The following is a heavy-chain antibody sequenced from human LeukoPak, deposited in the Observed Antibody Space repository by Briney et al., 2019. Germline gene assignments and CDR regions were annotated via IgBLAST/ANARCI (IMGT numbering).Heavy chain of an antibody. V-gene: IGHV3-48*03. CDR1: GFTFTTYE. D-gene: IGHD6-13*01. CDR3: ARGGLTAVALY. Sequence: QAGGSLRLSCAASGFTFTTYEMNWVRQAPGKGLEWVSYISNSGDTISYADSVKGRFTISRDNAKNSLSLQMNSLRVDDTAIYYCARGGLTAVALYWGQGTLVTVSS. CDR2: ISNSGDTI. J-gene: IGHJ4*02.